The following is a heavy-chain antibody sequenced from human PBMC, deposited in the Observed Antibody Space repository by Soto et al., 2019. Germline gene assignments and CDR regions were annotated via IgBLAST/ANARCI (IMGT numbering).Heavy chain of an antibody. CDR3: ARCGIPAAATSHFDH. D-gene: IGHD6-13*01. J-gene: IGHJ4*02. Sequence: PGGSLRLSCAASGFIFSDYYMSWIRQAPGKGLEWVSYISSSSTYTNYADSVKGRFTISRDNAKNSLYLHMNSLRAEDTAVYYCARCGIPAAATSHFDHWGQGTLVTVSS. V-gene: IGHV3-11*06. CDR2: ISSSSTYT. CDR1: GFIFSDYY.